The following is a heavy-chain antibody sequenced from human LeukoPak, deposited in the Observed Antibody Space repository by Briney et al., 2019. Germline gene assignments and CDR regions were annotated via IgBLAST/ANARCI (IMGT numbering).Heavy chain of an antibody. D-gene: IGHD3-10*02. CDR3: AELGITMIGGV. V-gene: IGHV3-21*01. CDR1: GFPFSTYN. Sequence: PGGSLRLSCAASGFPFSTYNMNWVRQAPGRALEWVASITSSSTYTFYADSVKGRFTISRDNAKNSLYLQMNSLRAEDTAVYYCAELGITMIGGVWGKGTTVTISS. CDR2: ITSSSTYT. J-gene: IGHJ6*04.